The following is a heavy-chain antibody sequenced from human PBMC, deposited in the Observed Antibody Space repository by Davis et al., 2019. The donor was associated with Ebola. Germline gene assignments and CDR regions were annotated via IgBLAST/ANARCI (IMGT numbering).Heavy chain of an antibody. CDR2: IKQDGSEK. V-gene: IGHV3-7*01. J-gene: IGHJ4*02. CDR1: GFTFTDYW. Sequence: GESLKISCAASGFTFTDYWMSWVRQAPGKGLQWVANIKQDGSEKYYVDSVKGRFTISRDNSKNTLYLQMNSLRAEDTAVYYCARDYYSSGPTAYWGQGTLVTVSS. D-gene: IGHD6-19*01. CDR3: ARDYYSSGPTAY.